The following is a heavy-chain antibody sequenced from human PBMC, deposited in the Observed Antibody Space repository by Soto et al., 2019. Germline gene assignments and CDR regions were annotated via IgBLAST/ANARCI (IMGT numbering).Heavy chain of an antibody. CDR2: IDTIGTRI. V-gene: IGHV3-11*01. Sequence: QVQLVESGGDLVKPGGSLRLSCAASGYTFSDYYMSWIRQAPGKGLEWISYIDTIGTRIYYADSVKGRVTITRDNAKNSRYLEMNRLRGEDTAVYYCASHYDMWSGYLSPVAYWGQGTLVTVSS. J-gene: IGHJ4*02. D-gene: IGHD3-3*01. CDR1: GYTFSDYY. CDR3: ASHYDMWSGYLSPVAY.